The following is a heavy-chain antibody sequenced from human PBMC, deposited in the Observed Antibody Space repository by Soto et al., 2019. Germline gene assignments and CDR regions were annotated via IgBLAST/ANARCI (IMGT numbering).Heavy chain of an antibody. D-gene: IGHD6-19*01. V-gene: IGHV3-23*01. Sequence: GGSLRLSCAASGFTFSSYAMNWVRQAPGKGLEWVSVISGSDSSTYYADSVKGRFTFSRDNSKKTMYLQMNSLRAEDTAVYYCAKTTDGWFSAFEIWGQGTMVTVSS. CDR3: AKTTDGWFSAFEI. CDR2: ISGSDSST. J-gene: IGHJ3*02. CDR1: GFTFSSYA.